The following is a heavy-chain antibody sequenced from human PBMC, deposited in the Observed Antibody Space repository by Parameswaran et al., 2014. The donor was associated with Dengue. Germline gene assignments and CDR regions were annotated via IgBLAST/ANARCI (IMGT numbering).Heavy chain of an antibody. D-gene: IGHD6-13*01. CDR3: ARGGQQLAQYDAFDI. V-gene: IGHV3-33*01. J-gene: IGHJ3*02. Sequence: WIRQPPGKGLEWVAVIWYDGSNKYYADSVKGRFTISRDNSKNTLYLQMNSLRAEDTAVYYCARGGQQLAQYDAFDIWGQGTMVTVSS. CDR2: IWYDGSNK.